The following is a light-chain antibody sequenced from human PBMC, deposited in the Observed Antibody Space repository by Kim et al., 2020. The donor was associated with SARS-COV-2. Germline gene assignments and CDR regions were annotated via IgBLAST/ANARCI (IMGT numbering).Light chain of an antibody. CDR3: QQYDTSLGT. CDR2: GAS. CDR1: PTINSDY. J-gene: IGKJ3*01. V-gene: IGKV3-20*01. Sequence: STGASAPLTCRVRPTINSDYLAWYPHRPGQAPRLLIYGASRRATGTPDRFSGSGSGTDFTLTINRLEPEDFAVYYCQQYDTSLGTFGPGTKVDIK.